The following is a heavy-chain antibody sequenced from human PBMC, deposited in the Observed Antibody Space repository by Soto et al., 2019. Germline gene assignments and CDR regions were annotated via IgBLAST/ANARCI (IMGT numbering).Heavy chain of an antibody. CDR2: IYSGGST. V-gene: IGHV3-23*01. J-gene: IGHJ3*02. D-gene: IGHD4-17*01. CDR1: GFTFSSYA. CDR3: ARERGGTTSAFDI. Sequence: EVQLLESGGGLVQPGGSLRLSCAASGFTFSSYAMSWVRQAPGKGLEWVSAIYSGGSTYYADSVKGRFTISRDNSKNTLYLQMNSLRAEDTAVYYCARERGGTTSAFDIWGQGTMVTVSS.